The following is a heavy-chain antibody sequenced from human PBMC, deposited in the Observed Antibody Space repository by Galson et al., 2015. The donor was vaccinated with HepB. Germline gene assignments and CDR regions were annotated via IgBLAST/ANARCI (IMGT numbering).Heavy chain of an antibody. J-gene: IGHJ1*01. D-gene: IGHD3-22*01. CDR2: ISGSGRST. Sequence: SLRLSCAASEFDLRSHYVNWVRQAPGKGLEWVSAISGSGRSTYYADSVKGRSTISRDTSRNTVSLQMNGLRADDTAVYYCARDQPPYYYDSSGFYLRHWGQGTRVTVSS. CDR3: ARDQPPYYYDSSGFYLRH. V-gene: IGHV3-23*01. CDR1: EFDLRSHY.